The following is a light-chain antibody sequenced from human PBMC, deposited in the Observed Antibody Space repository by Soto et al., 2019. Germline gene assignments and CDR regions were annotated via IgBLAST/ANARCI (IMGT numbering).Light chain of an antibody. CDR1: QSISYF. CDR3: QQGYRTPLS. CDR2: TAS. J-gene: IGKJ4*01. V-gene: IGKV1-39*01. Sequence: DIQMTQSPSSLSASVGDRVTITCRASQSISYFLNWYQQKPGKAPTLLIYTASNLQDGVPSRFSGSGSGTDFTLTISSLEPEDFAIYYCQQGYRTPLSFGGGTKV.